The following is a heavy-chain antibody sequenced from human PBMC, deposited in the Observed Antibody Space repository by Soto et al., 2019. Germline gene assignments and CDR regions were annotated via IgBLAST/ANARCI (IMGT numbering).Heavy chain of an antibody. J-gene: IGHJ1*01. D-gene: IGHD2-15*01. V-gene: IGHV3-30*18. Sequence: QVQLVESGGGVVQPGRSLRLSCAASGFTFSSYGMHWVRQAPGKGLEWVAVISYDGSDKYYADSVKGRFTISRDNSNKPLYLEIDQLRAEDQAVYFFAKGVGVAYTYLPHLGQGTLVTVSS. CDR3: AKGVGVAYTYLPH. CDR2: ISYDGSDK. CDR1: GFTFSSYG.